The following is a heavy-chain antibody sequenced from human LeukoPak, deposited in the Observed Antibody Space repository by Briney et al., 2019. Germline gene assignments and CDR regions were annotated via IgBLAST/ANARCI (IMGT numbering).Heavy chain of an antibody. CDR2: IKSKIDGGTI. V-gene: IGHV3-15*01. CDR1: GFTFSDAW. D-gene: IGHD2-15*01. CDR3: TTRRQDGW. Sequence: GGSLRLSCVASGFTFSDAWMSWVRQAPGKGLEWVGRIKSKIDGGTIDYAAPVKGRFTISRDDSRNTLYLQMDSLKTEDTAVYYCTTRRQDGWWGQGTLVTVSS. J-gene: IGHJ4*02.